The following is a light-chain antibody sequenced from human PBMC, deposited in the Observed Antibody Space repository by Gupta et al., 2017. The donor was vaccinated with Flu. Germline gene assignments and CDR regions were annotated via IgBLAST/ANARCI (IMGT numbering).Light chain of an antibody. CDR1: SSNIGRRA. Sequence: QSGLTQSPSVSGTPGQRVTISCSGTSSNIGRRAVYWYQQLPGTAPKLLIYNTDQRPSGVPDRFSGSKSGTSASLAISGLQSEDEADYYCAAWDDSLKGMFGGGTKLTV. CDR2: NTD. J-gene: IGLJ3*02. CDR3: AAWDDSLKGM. V-gene: IGLV1-44*01.